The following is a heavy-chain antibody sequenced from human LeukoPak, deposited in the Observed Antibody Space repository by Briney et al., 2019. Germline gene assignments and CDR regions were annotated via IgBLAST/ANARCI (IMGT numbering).Heavy chain of an antibody. CDR1: GFTFSNYG. J-gene: IGHJ4*02. CDR2: IWSDGINK. V-gene: IGHV3-33*01. Sequence: HTGGSLRLSCAASGFTFSNYGIHWVRQAPGKGLEWVAVIWSDGINKYYVDSVKGRFTISRDNSKNTLYLQMNSLRADDTAVYYCARSTYSSSSYYFDYWGRGSLVTVSS. CDR3: ARSTYSSSSYYFDY. D-gene: IGHD6-13*01.